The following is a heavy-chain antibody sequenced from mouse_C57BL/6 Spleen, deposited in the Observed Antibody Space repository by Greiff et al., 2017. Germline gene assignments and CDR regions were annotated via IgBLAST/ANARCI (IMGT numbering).Heavy chain of an antibody. D-gene: IGHD2-4*01. Sequence: VQPQQSGAELAKPGASVKLSCKASGYTFTSYWMHWVKQRPGQGREWIGYINPSSGYTKYNQKFKDKATLTTDKSSSTAYMQLSSLTYEDSAVYYCARRDDYEGFAYWGQGTLVTVSA. CDR2: INPSSGYT. J-gene: IGHJ3*01. CDR1: GYTFTSYW. CDR3: ARRDDYEGFAY. V-gene: IGHV1-7*01.